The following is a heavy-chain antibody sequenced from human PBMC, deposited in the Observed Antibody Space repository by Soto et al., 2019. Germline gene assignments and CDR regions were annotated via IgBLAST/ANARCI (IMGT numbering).Heavy chain of an antibody. D-gene: IGHD3-10*02. CDR1: GFAFNKYV. V-gene: IGHV3-74*01. Sequence: PGGSLRLSCAASGFAFNKYVMTWVRQAPGKGLEWVSRINSDGSSTSYADSVKGRFTISRDNAKNTLYLQMNSLRAEDTAVYYCARAMLRVDYYYGMDVWGQGTTVTVSS. CDR2: INSDGSST. CDR3: ARAMLRVDYYYGMDV. J-gene: IGHJ6*02.